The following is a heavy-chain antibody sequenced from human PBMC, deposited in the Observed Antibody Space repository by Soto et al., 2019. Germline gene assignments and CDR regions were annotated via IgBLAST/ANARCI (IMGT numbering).Heavy chain of an antibody. CDR1: GGSISSSSYY. CDR2: IYYSGST. D-gene: IGHD3-10*01. Sequence: SETLSLTCTVSGGSISSSSYYWGWIRQPPGKGLEWIGSIYYSGSTYYNPSLKSRVTISVDTSKNQFSLKLSSVTAADTAVYYCARCSPGWFGGMEVDYFDYWGQGTLVTVSS. CDR3: ARCSPGWFGGMEVDYFDY. J-gene: IGHJ4*02. V-gene: IGHV4-39*01.